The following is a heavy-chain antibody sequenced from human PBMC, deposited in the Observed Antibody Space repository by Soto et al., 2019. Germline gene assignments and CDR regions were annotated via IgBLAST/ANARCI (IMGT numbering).Heavy chain of an antibody. CDR1: GFTFDDYA. Sequence: GGSLRLSCAASGFTFDDYAMHWVRQAPGKGLEWVSGLSWNSGIIGYADSVKGRFTISRDNAKNSLSLQMNSLRAEDTALYYCAKATASRDGDAFDIWGRGTMVTVSS. CDR3: AKATASRDGDAFDI. V-gene: IGHV3-9*01. D-gene: IGHD6-13*01. CDR2: LSWNSGII. J-gene: IGHJ3*02.